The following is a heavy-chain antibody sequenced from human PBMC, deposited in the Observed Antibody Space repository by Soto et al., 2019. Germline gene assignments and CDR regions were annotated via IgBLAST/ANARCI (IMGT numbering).Heavy chain of an antibody. CDR1: GFTFNNYA. D-gene: IGHD3-10*01. CDR2: ISGGGDTP. J-gene: IGHJ4*02. CDR3: AKGRGGSGSLTPRVDF. V-gene: IGHV3-23*01. Sequence: EVQLLESGGGLVQPGGSLRLSCAASGFTFNNYAMTWVRQAPGKGLEWVSAISGGGDTPSYADSVKGRFTVSRDGSKNTLELQMRSLRAEDTALYYCAKGRGGSGSLTPRVDFWGQGTLVTVSS.